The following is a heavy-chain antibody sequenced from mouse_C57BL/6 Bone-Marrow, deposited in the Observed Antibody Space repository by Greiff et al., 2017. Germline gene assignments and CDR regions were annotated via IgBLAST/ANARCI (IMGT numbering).Heavy chain of an antibody. CDR3: ARQKGAMDY. Sequence: EVQLVESGGDLVKPGGSLKLSCAASGFTFSSYGMSWVRQTPDKRLEWVATISSGGSYTYYPDSVKGRFTISRDNAKNTLYLQMSSLKSEDTAMYYCARQKGAMDYWGRGTSVTVSS. CDR1: GFTFSSYG. V-gene: IGHV5-6*01. J-gene: IGHJ4*01. CDR2: ISSGGSYT.